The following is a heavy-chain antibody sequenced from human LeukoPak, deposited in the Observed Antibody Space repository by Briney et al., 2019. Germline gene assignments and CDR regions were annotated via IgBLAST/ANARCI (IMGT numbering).Heavy chain of an antibody. J-gene: IGHJ4*02. Sequence: SETLSLTCTVSGGSISSGSYYWSWIRQPAGKGLEWIGRIYTSGSTNYNPSLKSRVTISVDTSKNQFSLKLSSVTAADTAVYYCARDGAHWGSPFDYWGQGTLGTVSS. D-gene: IGHD7-27*01. CDR1: GGSISSGSYY. CDR3: ARDGAHWGSPFDY. CDR2: IYTSGST. V-gene: IGHV4-61*02.